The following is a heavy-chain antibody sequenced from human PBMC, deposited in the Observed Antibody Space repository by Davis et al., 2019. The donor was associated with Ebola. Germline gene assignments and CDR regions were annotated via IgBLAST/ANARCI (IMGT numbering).Heavy chain of an antibody. D-gene: IGHD6-6*01. Sequence: GESLKISCAASGFTFSSYWMSWVRQAPGKGLEWVANIKQDGSEKYYVDSVKGRFTVSRDNSKNTLFLQMTSLRSEDTAIYYCARDVLGSGSSEVAFDLWGQGTMVTVSS. CDR2: IKQDGSEK. V-gene: IGHV3-7*01. CDR3: ARDVLGSGSSEVAFDL. CDR1: GFTFSSYW. J-gene: IGHJ3*01.